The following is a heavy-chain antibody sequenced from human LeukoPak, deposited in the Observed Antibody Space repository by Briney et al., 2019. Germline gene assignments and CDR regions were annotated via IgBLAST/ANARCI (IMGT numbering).Heavy chain of an antibody. CDR1: GYTFTSYG. CDR3: ARVGHYDILTGYCLGYYFDY. V-gene: IGHV1-18*01. J-gene: IGHJ4*02. D-gene: IGHD3-9*01. CDR2: ISAYNGNT. Sequence: ASVKVSCKASGYTFTSYGISWVRQAPGQGLEWMGWISAYNGNTNYAQKLQGRVTMTTDTSTSTAYMELRSLRSDDTAVYYCARVGHYDILTGYCLGYYFDYWGQGTLVTVSS.